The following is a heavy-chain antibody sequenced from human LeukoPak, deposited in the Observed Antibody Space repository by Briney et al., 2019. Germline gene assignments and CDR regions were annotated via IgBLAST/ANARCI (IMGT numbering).Heavy chain of an antibody. J-gene: IGHJ3*02. CDR1: GFTFSSYA. V-gene: IGHV3-30-3*01. Sequence: GRSLRLSCAASGFTFSSYAMHWVRQAPGKGLEWVADISYDGSNKYYADSVKGRFTISRDNSRELLYLQMNSLRVEDTAVYYCAKDPNGDYVGAFDSWGQGTMVTVSS. D-gene: IGHD4-17*01. CDR2: ISYDGSNK. CDR3: AKDPNGDYVGAFDS.